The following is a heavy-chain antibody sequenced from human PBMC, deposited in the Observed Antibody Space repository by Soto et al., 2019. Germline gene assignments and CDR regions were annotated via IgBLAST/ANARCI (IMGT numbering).Heavy chain of an antibody. V-gene: IGHV4-59*01. D-gene: IGHD3-16*01. CDR1: GASISSYH. J-gene: IGHJ6*03. Sequence: QVQLQESGPGLVKPSETLSLTCTVSGASISSYHWSWIRQTPGKGLEWIGYIYYSGSANYNPSLKSRVTFSVDTSKNQVSLKLSSVTAADTSVYYCAAAVPAEYVFPYYYMDVWGKGTTVTVSS. CDR2: IYYSGSA. CDR3: AAAVPAEYVFPYYYMDV.